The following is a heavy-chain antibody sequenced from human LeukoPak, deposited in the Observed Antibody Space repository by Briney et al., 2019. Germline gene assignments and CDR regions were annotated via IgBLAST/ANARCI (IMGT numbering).Heavy chain of an antibody. J-gene: IGHJ5*02. CDR2: IYYSGST. Sequence: PSETLSLTCTVSGGSIGSGTYYWGWIRQSPGKGLEWIGSIYYSGSTNYNPSLKSRVTISVDTSKNQSSLKLSSVTAADTAVYYCARVGNPLVTVFAWFDPWGQGTLVTVSS. V-gene: IGHV4-39*07. D-gene: IGHD3-3*01. CDR1: GGSIGSGTYY. CDR3: ARVGNPLVTVFAWFDP.